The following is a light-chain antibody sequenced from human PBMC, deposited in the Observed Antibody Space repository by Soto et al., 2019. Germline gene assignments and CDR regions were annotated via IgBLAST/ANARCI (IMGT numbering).Light chain of an antibody. CDR1: SSDIGAYDY. J-gene: IGLJ1*01. V-gene: IGLV2-14*01. Sequence: QSVLTLPASLSGSPGQSITISCTGTSSDIGAYDYVSWFQQHPGKAPKLMISEVNNRPSGVSNRFSGSKSGNTAYLTISGLQVEDEAEYFCSSFTTTSTHVFGNGTQVTVL. CDR2: EVN. CDR3: SSFTTTSTHV.